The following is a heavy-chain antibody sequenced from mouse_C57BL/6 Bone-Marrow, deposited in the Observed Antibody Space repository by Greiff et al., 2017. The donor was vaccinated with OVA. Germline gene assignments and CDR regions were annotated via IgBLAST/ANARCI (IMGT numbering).Heavy chain of an antibody. CDR1: GYSITSGYY. CDR2: ISYDGSN. CDR3: ASPRGAY. V-gene: IGHV3-6*01. J-gene: IGHJ3*01. Sequence: DVQLVESGPGLVKPSQSLSLTCSVTGYSITSGYYWNWIRQSPGNKLEWMGYISYDGSNNYNPSLKNRISITRDTSKNQFFLKFNSVTTEDTATYYCASPRGAYWGQGTLVTVSA.